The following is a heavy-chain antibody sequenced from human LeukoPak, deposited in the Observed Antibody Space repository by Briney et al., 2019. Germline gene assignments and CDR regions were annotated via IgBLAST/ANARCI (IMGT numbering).Heavy chain of an antibody. J-gene: IGHJ4*02. Sequence: PGGSLRLSCAASGFTFSSYGMYWVRQAPGKGLEWVAVISYDGSNKYYADSVKGRFTISRDKSKNTLYLQMNSLRGEDTAVYYCARAGGYASSWAYWGQGTLVTVSS. CDR2: ISYDGSNK. CDR1: GFTFSSYG. D-gene: IGHD5-12*01. V-gene: IGHV3-30*03. CDR3: ARAGGYASSWAY.